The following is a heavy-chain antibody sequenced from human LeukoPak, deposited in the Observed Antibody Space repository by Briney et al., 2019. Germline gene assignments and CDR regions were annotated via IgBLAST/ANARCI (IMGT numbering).Heavy chain of an antibody. Sequence: GGSLRLSCAASGFTFSSYSMNWVRQAPGKGLEWVSSISSSSSYIYYADSVKGRFTISRDNAKNSLYLQMNSLRAEDTAVYYCAPEFGWYYYYGMDVWGQGTTVTVSS. CDR3: APEFGWYYYYGMDV. D-gene: IGHD6-19*01. J-gene: IGHJ6*02. CDR1: GFTFSSYS. CDR2: ISSSSSYI. V-gene: IGHV3-21*01.